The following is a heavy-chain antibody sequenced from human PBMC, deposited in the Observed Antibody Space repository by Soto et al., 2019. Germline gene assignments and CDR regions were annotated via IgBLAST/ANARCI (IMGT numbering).Heavy chain of an antibody. Sequence: SETLSLTCTVSGGSISSGGYYWSWIRQHPGKGLEWIGYIYYSGSTYYNPSLKSRVTISVDTSKNQFSLKLSSVTAADTAVYYCARDNKATFGHDAFDIWGQGTMVTVSS. CDR1: GGSISSGGYY. CDR2: IYYSGST. V-gene: IGHV4-31*03. D-gene: IGHD3-16*01. J-gene: IGHJ3*02. CDR3: ARDNKATFGHDAFDI.